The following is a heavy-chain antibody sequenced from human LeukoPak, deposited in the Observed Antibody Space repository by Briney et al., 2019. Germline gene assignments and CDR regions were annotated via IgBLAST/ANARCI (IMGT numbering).Heavy chain of an antibody. CDR2: ISSSSSYI. CDR1: GFTFSSYS. V-gene: IGHV3-21*01. Sequence: PGGSLRLSCAASGFTFSSYSMNWVRQAPGKGLEWVSSISSSSSYIYYADSVKGRFTISRDNAKNSLYLQMNSLRAEDTAVYYCARDSEIVVVPALYGTDVWGQGTTVTVSS. J-gene: IGHJ6*02. D-gene: IGHD2-2*01. CDR3: ARDSEIVVVPALYGTDV.